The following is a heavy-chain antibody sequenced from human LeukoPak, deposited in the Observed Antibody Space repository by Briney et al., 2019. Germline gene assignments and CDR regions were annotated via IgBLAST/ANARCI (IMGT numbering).Heavy chain of an antibody. Sequence: SETLSLTCAVYGGSFSGYYWSWIRRPPGKGLEWIGEINHSGSTNYNPSLKSRVTMSVDTSKNQSSLKLNSVTAADTAVYYCARDYDVLTAYPPTQLFDPWGQGTLVTVSS. CDR1: GGSFSGYY. J-gene: IGHJ5*02. D-gene: IGHD3-9*01. CDR3: ARDYDVLTAYPPTQLFDP. CDR2: INHSGST. V-gene: IGHV4-34*01.